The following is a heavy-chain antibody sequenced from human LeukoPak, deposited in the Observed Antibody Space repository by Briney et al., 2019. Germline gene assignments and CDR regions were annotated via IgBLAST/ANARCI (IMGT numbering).Heavy chain of an antibody. V-gene: IGHV3-23*01. CDR2: ITSSGGST. D-gene: IGHD1-26*01. J-gene: IGHJ4*02. CDR3: ARLVGATTDFDY. Sequence: GGSLRLSCAASGFTFSSYWMHWVRQAPGKGLEWVSTITSSGGSTYYADSVKGRFTISRDNSKNTLFLQMNGLRAEDTAVYYCARLVGATTDFDYWGQGTLVTVSS. CDR1: GFTFSSYW.